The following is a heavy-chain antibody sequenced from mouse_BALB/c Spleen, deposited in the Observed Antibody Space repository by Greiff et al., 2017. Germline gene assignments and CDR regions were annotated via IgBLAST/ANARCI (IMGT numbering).Heavy chain of an antibody. D-gene: IGHD2-1*01. V-gene: IGHV1-69*02. CDR3: TRCLLGYYFDY. CDR1: GYTFTSYW. J-gene: IGHJ2*01. Sequence: VQLQQPGAELVRPGASVKLSCKASGYTFTSYWINWVKQRPGQGLEWIGNIYPSDSYTNYNQKFKDKATLTVDKSSSTAYMQLSSPTSEDSAVYYCTRCLLGYYFDYWGQGTTLTVSS. CDR2: IYPSDSYT.